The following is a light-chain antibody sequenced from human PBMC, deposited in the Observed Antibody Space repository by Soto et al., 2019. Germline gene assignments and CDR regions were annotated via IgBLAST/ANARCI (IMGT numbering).Light chain of an antibody. V-gene: IGLV2-14*01. Sequence: QSVLTQPASVSGSPGQSITISCTGTSSDVGGYNYVSWYQQHPGKAPKLMIYDVSNRPSGVSNRFSGSTSGNTASLTMSGLQAEDDVVCYRSSDSISSSLVVSGGGTKVIVL. CDR3: SSDSISSSLVV. J-gene: IGLJ2*01. CDR2: DVS. CDR1: SSDVGGYNY.